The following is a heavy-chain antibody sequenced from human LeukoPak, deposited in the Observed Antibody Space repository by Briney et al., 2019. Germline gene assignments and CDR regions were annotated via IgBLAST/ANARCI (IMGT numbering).Heavy chain of an antibody. V-gene: IGHV3-21*01. CDR2: ISSSSSYI. CDR3: ARGYSYVRDAFDI. CDR1: GFTFSSYS. D-gene: IGHD5-18*01. Sequence: PGGALRLSCAASGFTFSSYSMNWVRQAPGKGLEWVSSISSSSSYIYYADSVKGRFTISRDNAKNSLYLQMNSLRAEDTAVYYCARGYSYVRDAFDIWGQGTMVTVSS. J-gene: IGHJ3*02.